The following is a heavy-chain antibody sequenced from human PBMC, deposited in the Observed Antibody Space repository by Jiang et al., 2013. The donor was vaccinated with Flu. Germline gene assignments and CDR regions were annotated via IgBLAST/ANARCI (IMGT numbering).Heavy chain of an antibody. J-gene: IGHJ6*03. Sequence: SGAEVRKPGSSVKVSCKASGGTFSSYAISWVRQAPGQGLEWMGGIIPIFGTANYAQKFQGRVTITADKSTSTAYMELSSLRSEDTAVHYCARGELDYYYYYMDVWGKGTTVTVSS. CDR1: GGTFSSYA. CDR2: IIPIFGTA. D-gene: IGHD1-26*01. CDR3: ARGELDYYYYYMDV. V-gene: IGHV1-69*06.